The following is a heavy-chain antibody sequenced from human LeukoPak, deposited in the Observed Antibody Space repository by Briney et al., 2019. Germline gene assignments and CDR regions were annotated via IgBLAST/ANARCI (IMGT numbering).Heavy chain of an antibody. CDR1: GYNFTGYY. V-gene: IGHV1-2*02. Sequence: ASVKVSCKASGYNFTGYYIHWVRQAPGQGLEWMGWINPNSGGTDSTQKFQGRVTMTRDASISTAYMELNRLRSDDTAVYYCASENNSYFDYWGQGTLVTVSS. CDR2: INPNSGGT. CDR3: ASENNSYFDY. J-gene: IGHJ4*02. D-gene: IGHD1-20*01.